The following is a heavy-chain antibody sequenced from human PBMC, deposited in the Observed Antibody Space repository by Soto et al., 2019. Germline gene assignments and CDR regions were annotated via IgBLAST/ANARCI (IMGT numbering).Heavy chain of an antibody. CDR1: GGSISSSSYY. D-gene: IGHD1-26*01. J-gene: IGHJ4*02. V-gene: IGHV4-39*01. CDR2: IYYSGST. Sequence: QLQLQESGPGLVKPSETLSLTCTVSGGSISSSSYYWGWIRQPPGKGLEWIGSIYYSGSTYYNPSLKCRVTMSVDTSKNQFSLKLSSVTAANTAVYYWARHGTGGSYSDYWGQGTLVTVSS. CDR3: ARHGTGGSYSDY.